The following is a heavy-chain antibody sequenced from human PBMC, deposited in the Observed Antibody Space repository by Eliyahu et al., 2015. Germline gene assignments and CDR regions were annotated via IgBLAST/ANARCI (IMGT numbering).Heavy chain of an antibody. J-gene: IGHJ4*02. Sequence: QVQLVQSGAEVKKPGASVKVSCKASGYTFTGYYMHWVRQAPGQGLEWMGWINPNSGDTNYAQKFQGRVTMTRDTSITTAYMDLSRLRSDDTAVYYCARGDVVVTAPSNYWGPGTLVTVSS. D-gene: IGHD2-21*02. V-gene: IGHV1-2*02. CDR2: INPNSGDT. CDR3: ARGDVVVTAPSNY. CDR1: GYTFTGYY.